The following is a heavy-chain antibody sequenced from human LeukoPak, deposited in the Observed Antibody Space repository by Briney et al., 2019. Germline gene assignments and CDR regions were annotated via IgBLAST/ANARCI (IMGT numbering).Heavy chain of an antibody. CDR1: GGSLNSYY. Sequence: SETLSLTCTGSGGSLNSYYWSWIRQPPGKGLEWIGYIYYSGRTSYNPSLMRRVAISVVTSKNQVSLKLSSVTAADTAVYYCARETGGSGCYGLDYWGQGTMVTVSS. CDR2: IYYSGRT. D-gene: IGHD3-10*01. V-gene: IGHV4-59*01. J-gene: IGHJ4*02. CDR3: ARETGGSGCYGLDY.